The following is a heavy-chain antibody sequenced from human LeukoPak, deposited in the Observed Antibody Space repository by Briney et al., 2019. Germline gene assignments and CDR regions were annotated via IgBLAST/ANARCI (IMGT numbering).Heavy chain of an antibody. Sequence: GGSLRLSCAASGFTFSNAWMNWVRQARGKGLEWVGRIKSKTDGGTTDYAAPVKGRFTISRDDSKNTLYLQMNSLKTEDTAVYYCTTESLRTVTSHTLRGPFDYWGQGTLVTVSS. CDR2: IKSKTDGGTT. CDR3: TTESLRTVTSHTLRGPFDY. CDR1: GFTFSNAW. D-gene: IGHD4-17*01. V-gene: IGHV3-15*07. J-gene: IGHJ4*02.